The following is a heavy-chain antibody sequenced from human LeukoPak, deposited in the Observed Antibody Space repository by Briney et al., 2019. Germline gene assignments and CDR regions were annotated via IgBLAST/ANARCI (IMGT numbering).Heavy chain of an antibody. CDR1: GGSIISNNHY. V-gene: IGHV4-39*02. D-gene: IGHD3-22*01. J-gene: IGHJ3*02. CDR2: ISYSGGT. Sequence: PSETLSLTCTVSGGSIISNNHYWGWTRQPPGKGLEWFGSISYSGGTAYNPSLRGRVTISVDTSKNQFSLKVNSVTAADTAVYYCAREVEYYDSSGYRPHAFDIWGQGTLVTVSA. CDR3: AREVEYYDSSGYRPHAFDI.